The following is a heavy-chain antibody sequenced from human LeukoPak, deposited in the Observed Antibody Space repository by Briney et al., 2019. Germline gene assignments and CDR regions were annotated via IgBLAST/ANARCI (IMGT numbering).Heavy chain of an antibody. V-gene: IGHV4-4*07. CDR2: IFSSGTT. J-gene: IGHJ4*02. CDR3: AKYIFGSDYFEY. CDR1: GGSISGYY. D-gene: IGHD5-18*01. Sequence: PSETLSLTCTVSGGSISGYYWSWVRQPAGKGLEWIGRIFSSGTTNYNPSLKSRVTMSADTSKNHFSLKLSSVTAADTAVYYCAKYIFGSDYFEYWGQGTLVTISS.